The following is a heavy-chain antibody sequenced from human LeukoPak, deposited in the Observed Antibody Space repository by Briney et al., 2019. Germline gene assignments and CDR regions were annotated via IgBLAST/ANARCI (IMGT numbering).Heavy chain of an antibody. D-gene: IGHD4-17*01. CDR1: GDSISSYY. V-gene: IGHV4-59*01. CDR2: MYHSGSI. Sequence: SQTLSLTCTVPGDSISSYYWSWIRQPPGKGLEWIGYMYHSGSINYSPSLKSRVTISIDTSKKQFSLRLTSVTAADTAVYYCAATIKRDYGDTNLDYWGQGTLVTVSS. J-gene: IGHJ4*02. CDR3: AATIKRDYGDTNLDY.